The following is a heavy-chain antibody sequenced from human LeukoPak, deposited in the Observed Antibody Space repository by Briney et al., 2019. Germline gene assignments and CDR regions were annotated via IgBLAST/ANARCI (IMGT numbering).Heavy chain of an antibody. V-gene: IGHV3-23*01. Sequence: GGSLRLSCAASGFTFSSYAMSWVRQAPGKGLEWVSAISGSGGSTYYAAPVKGRFTISRDDSKNTLYLQMNSLKTEDTAVYYCTTGVEWELPHTFDYWGQGTLVTVSS. D-gene: IGHD1-26*01. CDR2: ISGSGGST. J-gene: IGHJ4*02. CDR3: TTGVEWELPHTFDY. CDR1: GFTFSSYA.